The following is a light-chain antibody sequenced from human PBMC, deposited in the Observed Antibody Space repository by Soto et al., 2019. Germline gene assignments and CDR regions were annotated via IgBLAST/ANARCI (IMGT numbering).Light chain of an antibody. Sequence: QSVLTQPPSVSGAPGQRVTISCTGTSANIGAGYEVHWYQQLPGTAPKFLVSGNDNRPSGVTDRLSASKSGTSGSLAITGLPAEDAGHYYCPSYDRGLTAYVFGTGTKLTVL. J-gene: IGLJ1*01. V-gene: IGLV1-40*01. CDR2: GND. CDR3: PSYDRGLTAYV. CDR1: SANIGAGYE.